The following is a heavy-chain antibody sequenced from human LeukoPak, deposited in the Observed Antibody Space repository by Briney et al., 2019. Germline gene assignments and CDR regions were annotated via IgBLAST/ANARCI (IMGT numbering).Heavy chain of an antibody. V-gene: IGHV4-59*08. CDR3: ARLGYCSGGRCLNDY. J-gene: IGHJ4*02. Sequence: SETLSLTCTVSGGAISGYYWNWIRQPPGKGLEWIGHIHYSGSTNYNPSLKSRVTISVDTSKNQFSLKLSYVTAADTAVYYCARLGYCSGGRCLNDYWGQGTLVTVSS. D-gene: IGHD2-15*01. CDR1: GGAISGYY. CDR2: IHYSGST.